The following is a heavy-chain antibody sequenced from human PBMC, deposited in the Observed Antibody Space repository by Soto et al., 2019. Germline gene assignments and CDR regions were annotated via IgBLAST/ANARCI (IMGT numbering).Heavy chain of an antibody. J-gene: IGHJ4*02. D-gene: IGHD5-18*01. CDR2: IWYDGSNK. CDR1: GFTFSSYG. CDR3: ARDTYSYGFDY. V-gene: IGHV3-33*01. Sequence: QVQLVESGGGVVQPGRSLRLSCAASGFTFSSYGMHWVRQAPGKGLEWVAVIWYDGSNKYYADSVKGRFTISRDNSKNTLYLQMNSLRAEDTAVYYCARDTYSYGFDYWGQGTLVTVSS.